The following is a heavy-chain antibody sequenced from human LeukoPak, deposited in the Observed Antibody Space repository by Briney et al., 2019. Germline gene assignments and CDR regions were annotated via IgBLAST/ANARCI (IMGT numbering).Heavy chain of an antibody. CDR3: ARVERLDAFDI. J-gene: IGHJ3*02. CDR1: GFTFSSYS. Sequence: GGSLRLSCAASGFTFSSYSMNWVRQAPGKGLEWVSSISSSSSYIYYADSVKGRFTISRDNAKNSLYLQMNSLRAEDTAVYYCARVERLDAFDIWGQGTMVTVSS. CDR2: ISSSSSYI. D-gene: IGHD1-1*01. V-gene: IGHV3-21*01.